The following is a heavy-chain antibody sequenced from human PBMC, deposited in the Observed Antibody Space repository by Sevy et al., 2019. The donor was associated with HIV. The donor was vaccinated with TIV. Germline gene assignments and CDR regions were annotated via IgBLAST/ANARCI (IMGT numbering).Heavy chain of an antibody. CDR2: INPNSGGT. Sequence: ASVKVSCKASGYTFTGYYMHWVRQAPGQGLEWMGWINPNSGGTNYAQKFQGWVTMTRDTSISTAYMELSRLRSDDTAVYYCARDQVAGLDAFDSWGQGTMVTVS. CDR3: ARDQVAGLDAFDS. CDR1: GYTFTGYY. V-gene: IGHV1-2*04. D-gene: IGHD6-19*01. J-gene: IGHJ3*02.